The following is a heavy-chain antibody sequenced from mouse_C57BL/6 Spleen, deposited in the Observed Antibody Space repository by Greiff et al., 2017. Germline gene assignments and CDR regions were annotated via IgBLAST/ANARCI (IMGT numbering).Heavy chain of an antibody. CDR2: IDPSDSET. V-gene: IGHV1-52*01. CDR3: SRSTVVDTSLFAC. CDR1: GYTFTSYW. D-gene: IGHD1-1*01. Sequence: QVQLQQPGAELVRPGSSVKLSCKASGYTFTSYWMHWVKQRPIQGLEWIGNIDPSDSETHYNQKFKDKATLTVAKSASTASMQRSSLTSEDSAVYYCSRSTVVDTSLFACWGQGTLVTVAA. J-gene: IGHJ3*01.